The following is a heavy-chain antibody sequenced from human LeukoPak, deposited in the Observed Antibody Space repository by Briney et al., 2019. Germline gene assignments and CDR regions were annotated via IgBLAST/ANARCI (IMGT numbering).Heavy chain of an antibody. CDR3: ARSLGAIFGVVIIGMDV. V-gene: IGHV1-8*01. CDR1: GYTFTSYD. CDR2: MNPNSGNT. D-gene: IGHD3-3*01. Sequence: GASVKVSCKASGYTFTSYDINWVRQATGQGLEWMGWMNPNSGNTGYAQKFQGRVTMTRNTSISTAYMELSSLRSEDTAVYYCARSLGAIFGVVIIGMDVWGQGTTVTVSS. J-gene: IGHJ6*02.